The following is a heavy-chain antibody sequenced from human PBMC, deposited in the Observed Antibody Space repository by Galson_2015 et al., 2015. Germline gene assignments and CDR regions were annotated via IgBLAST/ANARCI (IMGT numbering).Heavy chain of an antibody. CDR2: TYYRSKWCN. CDR1: GDSVSSNSAA. Sequence: CAISGDSVSSNSAAWNWIRQSPSRGLEWLGRTYYRSKWCNDYAVSVKSRITINPDTSKNQFSLQLNSVTPEDTAVYYCAREAPDIVVVVAATPGWFDPWGQGTLVTVSS. V-gene: IGHV6-1*01. D-gene: IGHD2-15*01. CDR3: AREAPDIVVVVAATPGWFDP. J-gene: IGHJ5*01.